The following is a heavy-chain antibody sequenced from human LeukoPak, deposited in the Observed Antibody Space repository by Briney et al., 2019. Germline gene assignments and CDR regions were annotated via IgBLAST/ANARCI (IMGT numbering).Heavy chain of an antibody. CDR3: ARMTYYYDSSGYYYVPPRFEY. J-gene: IGHJ4*02. CDR2: IYTSGST. D-gene: IGHD3-22*01. V-gene: IGHV4-61*02. Sequence: PSQTLSLTCTVSGGSISSGSYYWSWIRQPAGKGLEWIGRIYTSGSTNYNPSLKSRVTISVDTSKNQFSLKLSSVTAADTAVYYCARMTYYYDSSGYYYVPPRFEYWGQGTLVTVSS. CDR1: GGSISSGSYY.